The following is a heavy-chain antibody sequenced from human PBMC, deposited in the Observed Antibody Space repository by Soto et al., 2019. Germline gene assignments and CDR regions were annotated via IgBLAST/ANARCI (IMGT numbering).Heavy chain of an antibody. J-gene: IGHJ6*02. CDR3: ARAKDIVLVPAGLGMDV. V-gene: IGHV3-21*01. D-gene: IGHD2-2*01. CDR1: GFTFTSYS. Sequence: GGSLRLSCAASGFTFTSYSMNWVRQAPGKGLEWVSSISTSSRYIYYVDSVKGRFTISRDNAKNSLYLQMNSLRAEDTAVYYCARAKDIVLVPAGLGMDVWGQGTTVTVSS. CDR2: ISTSSRYI.